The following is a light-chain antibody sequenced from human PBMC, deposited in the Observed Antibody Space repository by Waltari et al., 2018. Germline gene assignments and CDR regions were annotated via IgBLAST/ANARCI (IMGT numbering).Light chain of an antibody. V-gene: IGKV1-39*01. CDR2: AAT. Sequence: DIQMTQSPSSLSASVGDRVTITCRASQSISSYLHWYQQKPGKAPKLLIYAATSLQSGVPSRCSGSGSGTDCTLTSSSLQPEDFATYYCQQSYSTPLTCGGGTKVEIK. CDR1: QSISSY. CDR3: QQSYSTPLT. J-gene: IGKJ4*01.